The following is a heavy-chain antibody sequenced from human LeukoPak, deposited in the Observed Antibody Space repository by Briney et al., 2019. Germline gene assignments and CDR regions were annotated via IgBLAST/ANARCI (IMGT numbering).Heavy chain of an antibody. CDR3: SSRGTTMTPDDY. D-gene: IGHD4-11*01. V-gene: IGHV3-73*01. Sequence: GGSLRLSCAVSGFTFSGSAMHWVRQASGKGLEWVGRIRSKANSYATSYDASVKGRFTISRDDSKNTTYLQMNSLKIEDTAIYYCSSRGTTMTPDDYSGQGTLVTVSS. CDR1: GFTFSGSA. CDR2: IRSKANSYAT. J-gene: IGHJ4*02.